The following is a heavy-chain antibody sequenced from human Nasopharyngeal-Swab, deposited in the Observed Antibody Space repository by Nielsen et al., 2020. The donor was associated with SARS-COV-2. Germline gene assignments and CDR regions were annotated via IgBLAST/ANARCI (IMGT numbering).Heavy chain of an antibody. Sequence: GESLKISCAASGFTFTSYDIHWVRQAPGKGLEWVAVISYDGSTKYYADSVKGRFTISRDNAKNSLYLQLNSLRADDTAVYYCARDPPIAPAGSGYFDSWGQGTLVTVSS. CDR3: ARDPPIAPAGSGYFDS. J-gene: IGHJ4*02. CDR1: GFTFTSYD. D-gene: IGHD6-13*01. CDR2: ISYDGSTK. V-gene: IGHV3-30-3*01.